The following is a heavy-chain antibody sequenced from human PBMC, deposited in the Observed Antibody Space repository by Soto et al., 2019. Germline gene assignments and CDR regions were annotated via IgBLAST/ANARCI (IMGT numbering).Heavy chain of an antibody. J-gene: IGHJ6*02. CDR3: ARVNCGGDCYLRLYSSYGMDA. CDR2: IIPIFGTA. CDR1: GGTFSSYA. D-gene: IGHD2-21*02. V-gene: IGHV1-69*13. Sequence: SVKVSCKASGGTFSSYAISWVRQAPGQGLEWMGGIIPIFGTANYAQKFQGRVTITADESTSTAYMELSSLRSEDTAVYYCARVNCGGDCYLRLYSSYGMDALCQETTLTISS.